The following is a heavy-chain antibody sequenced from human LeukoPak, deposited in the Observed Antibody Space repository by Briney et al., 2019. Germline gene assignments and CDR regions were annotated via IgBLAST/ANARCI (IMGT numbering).Heavy chain of an antibody. Sequence: GGSLRLSCAASGFTFSSYGMNWVRQAPGKGLEWVAVISYDGTNKYYADSVKGRFTISRDNSKNTLHLQMNSLRAEDTAVYYCAKDDRGNEAPFDYWGQGTLVTVSS. CDR1: GFTFSSYG. J-gene: IGHJ4*02. V-gene: IGHV3-30*18. CDR3: AKDDRGNEAPFDY. CDR2: ISYDGTNK.